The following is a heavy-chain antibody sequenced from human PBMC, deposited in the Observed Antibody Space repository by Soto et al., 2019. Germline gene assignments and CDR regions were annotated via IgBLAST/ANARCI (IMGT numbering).Heavy chain of an antibody. Sequence: QVQLVQSGAEVKKPGASVKVSCKASGYTFTSYGISWVRQAPGQGLEWMGWISAYNGNTNYAQKLQGRVTMTTDASTSTACMELRSLRSDDTAVYYCARDDLLDYGGNPEFDYCGQGTLVTVSS. CDR3: ARDDLLDYGGNPEFDY. CDR1: GYTFTSYG. D-gene: IGHD4-17*01. CDR2: ISAYNGNT. J-gene: IGHJ4*02. V-gene: IGHV1-18*01.